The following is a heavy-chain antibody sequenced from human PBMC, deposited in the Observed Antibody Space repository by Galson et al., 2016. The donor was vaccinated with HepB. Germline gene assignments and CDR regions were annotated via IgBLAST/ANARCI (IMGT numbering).Heavy chain of an antibody. Sequence: ETLSLTCTVSGDSISSTYWTWIRQPPGKGLEWLGYIYNSGSTNYNPSLKSRVTISLDTSKNQFSLKLSSVIAADTAVYYCARVQGSGWYYFDYWGQGTLVTVSS. CDR1: GDSISSTY. CDR3: ARVQGSGWYYFDY. D-gene: IGHD6-13*01. CDR2: IYNSGST. J-gene: IGHJ4*02. V-gene: IGHV4-59*01.